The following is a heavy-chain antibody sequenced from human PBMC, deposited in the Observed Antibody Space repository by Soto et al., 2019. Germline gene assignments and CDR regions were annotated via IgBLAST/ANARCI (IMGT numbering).Heavy chain of an antibody. V-gene: IGHV1-69*01. D-gene: IGHD2-2*01. CDR1: GGTFSSYA. Sequence: QVQLVQSGAEVMKPGSSVKVSCKASGGTFSSYAISWVRQAPGQGLEWMGGIFPIFGTANYAQKFQGRVTITADESTRTAYMQLSSLRSADTAVYYCASPSSTDGGYYGMDVWGHGTTVTVSS. J-gene: IGHJ6*02. CDR3: ASPSSTDGGYYGMDV. CDR2: IFPIFGTA.